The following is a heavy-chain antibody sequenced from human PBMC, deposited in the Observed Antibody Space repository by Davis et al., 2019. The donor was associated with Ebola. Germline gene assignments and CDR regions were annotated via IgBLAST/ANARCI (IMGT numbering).Heavy chain of an antibody. CDR1: GFTFSSYA. V-gene: IGHV3-30-3*01. D-gene: IGHD3-3*01. J-gene: IGHJ6*02. CDR2: ISYDGSNK. CDR3: ARDLLLSWSGYSSGFGLRPVGMDV. Sequence: PGGSLRLSCAASGFTFSSYAMHWVRQAPGKGLEWVAVISYDGSNKYYADSVKGRFTISRDNSKNTLYLQMNSLRAEDTAVYYCARDLLLSWSGYSSGFGLRPVGMDVWGQGTTVTVSS.